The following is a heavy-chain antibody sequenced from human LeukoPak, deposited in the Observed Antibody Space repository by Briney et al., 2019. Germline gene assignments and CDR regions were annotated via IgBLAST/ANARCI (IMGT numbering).Heavy chain of an antibody. V-gene: IGHV3-23*01. CDR3: VSRITVTSRGAFDI. Sequence: GGSLRLSCAASGFTFSSYAISWVRQAPGKGLEWVSAITASGGSTFYADSVKGRFAVSRDNSKNTLYLQMNSPRAEDTAIYYCVSRITVTSRGAFDIWGQGTMVTVSS. D-gene: IGHD4-17*01. CDR1: GFTFSSYA. J-gene: IGHJ3*02. CDR2: ITASGGST.